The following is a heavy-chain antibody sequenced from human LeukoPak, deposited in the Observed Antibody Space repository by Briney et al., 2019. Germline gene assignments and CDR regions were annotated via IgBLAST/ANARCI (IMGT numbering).Heavy chain of an antibody. D-gene: IGHD6-13*01. CDR3: ARESKWQQPSFQY. CDR2: IWYDGSNK. V-gene: IGHV3-33*01. J-gene: IGHJ1*01. CDR1: GFTFSSYG. Sequence: GGSLRLSCAAFGFTFSSYGMHWVRQAPGKGLEWVAGIWYDGSNKYYADSVKGRFTISRDNSRNTLSLQMNSLTVEDTAVYYCARESKWQQPSFQYWGQGTLVTVSS.